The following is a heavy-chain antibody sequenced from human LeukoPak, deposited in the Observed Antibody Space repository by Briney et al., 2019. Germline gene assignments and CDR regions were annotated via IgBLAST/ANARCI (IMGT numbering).Heavy chain of an antibody. J-gene: IGHJ4*02. D-gene: IGHD6-6*01. CDR3: VKDRGLYSSSSTGDY. V-gene: IGHV3-64D*06. CDR1: GFTFSGYA. Sequence: GGSLRLSCSASGFTFSGYAMHWVRQAPGKGLEYVSAISSNGGSTYYADSVKGRFTISRDNSKNTLYLQMSSLRAEDTAVYYCVKDRGLYSSSSTGDYWGQGTLVTVSS. CDR2: ISSNGGST.